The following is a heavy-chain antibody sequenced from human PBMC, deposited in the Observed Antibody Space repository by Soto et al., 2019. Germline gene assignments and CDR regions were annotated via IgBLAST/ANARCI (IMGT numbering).Heavy chain of an antibody. CDR3: ASYRGALYFES. D-gene: IGHD3-16*01. J-gene: IGHJ4*02. CDR2: VFYGGT. V-gene: IGHV4-59*02. Sequence: SETLSLTCSVSGRSVSRNYWSWVRQSPDKGLEWLGYVFYGGTEYTPSLAGRDSLSVETYKSPFSLKMTSVCVAGTAVYYCASYRGALYFESWGPGILVTVSS. CDR1: GRSVSRNY.